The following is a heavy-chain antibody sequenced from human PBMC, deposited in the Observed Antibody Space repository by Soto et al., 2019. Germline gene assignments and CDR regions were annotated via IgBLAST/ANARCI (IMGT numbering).Heavy chain of an antibody. CDR1: GYSFTSYW. J-gene: IGHJ4*02. CDR3: ARRELAVAGMFDY. CDR2: IYPGDSDT. D-gene: IGHD6-19*01. Sequence: GESLKISCTGSGYSFTSYWIGWVRQIPGKGLEWMGIIYPGDSDTRYSPSFQGQVTISADKSISTAYLQWSSLKASDTAMYYCARRELAVAGMFDYWGQGTLVTVSS. V-gene: IGHV5-51*01.